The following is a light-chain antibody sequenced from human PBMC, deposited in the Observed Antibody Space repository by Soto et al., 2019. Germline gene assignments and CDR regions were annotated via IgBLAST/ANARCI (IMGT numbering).Light chain of an antibody. Sequence: IQLTQSPSSLSASVGDRVTITCRASQGITSYLAWYQQRPGKAPRLLIYSASTLQSGVPSRFSGSGYGTDFSLTISSLQPDDFATYYCQHYNSYSEAFGQGTKAELK. CDR2: SAS. J-gene: IGKJ1*01. V-gene: IGKV1-9*01. CDR1: QGITSY. CDR3: QHYNSYSEA.